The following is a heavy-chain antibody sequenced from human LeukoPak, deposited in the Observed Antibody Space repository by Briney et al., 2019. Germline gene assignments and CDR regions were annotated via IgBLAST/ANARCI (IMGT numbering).Heavy chain of an antibody. CDR2: IIPILGIA. D-gene: IGHD3-22*01. V-gene: IGHV1-69*04. CDR3: ARELGYYYDSSGGFDY. Sequence: SVKVSCKASGGTFSSYAISWVRQAPGQGLEWMERIIPILGIANYAQKFQGRVTITADKSTSTAYMELSSLRSEDTAVYYCARELGYYYDSSGGFDYWGQGTLVTVSS. CDR1: GGTFSSYA. J-gene: IGHJ4*02.